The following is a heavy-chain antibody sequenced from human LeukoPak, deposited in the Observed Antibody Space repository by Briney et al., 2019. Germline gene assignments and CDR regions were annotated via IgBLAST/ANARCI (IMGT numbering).Heavy chain of an antibody. CDR2: IYYIGNT. CDR3: AYSGSYYPYYYYYMDV. Sequence: SETLSLTCTVSGGSISSSSYYWGWIRQPPGKGLEWIGTIYYIGNTYYNPSLKSRVTISIDTSKNQFSLRLSSVTAADTAVYYCAYSGSYYPYYYYYMDVWGKGTTVTVSS. D-gene: IGHD1-26*01. V-gene: IGHV4-39*07. J-gene: IGHJ6*03. CDR1: GGSISSSSYY.